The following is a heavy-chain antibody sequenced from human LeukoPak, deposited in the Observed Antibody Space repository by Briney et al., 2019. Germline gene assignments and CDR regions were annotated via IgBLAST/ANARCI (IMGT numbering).Heavy chain of an antibody. CDR2: INANSGGT. J-gene: IGHJ1*01. D-gene: IGHD2-21*02. CDR1: GYTFTGYY. V-gene: IGHV1-2*02. Sequence: GDSVNVSCKASGYTFTGYYMHWVRQAPGPGVEWMGWINANSGGTNFAQNLQGRVTLTRDTSINAAYMELSSLRSDDTAVYYCARAKLDDCGGVCDQYFQHWGQGTLVTVSS. CDR3: ARAKLDDCGGVCDQYFQH.